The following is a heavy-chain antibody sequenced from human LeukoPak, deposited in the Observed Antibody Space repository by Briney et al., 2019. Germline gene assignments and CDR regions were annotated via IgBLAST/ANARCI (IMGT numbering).Heavy chain of an antibody. D-gene: IGHD3-22*01. CDR1: GFTFRNYP. Sequence: PGGSLTLSCIASGFTFRNYPMTWVRQAPGKGLEWVSSISVSGSTGVNASYADAVESQFTVSIDYSQSTLFLQFNRVTVGDTSVYYCAKRGCRFSQPIHCFFDLWGRGTLVTVSS. J-gene: IGHJ2*01. V-gene: IGHV3-23*01. CDR3: AKRGCRFSQPIHCFFDL. CDR2: ISVSGSTGVNA.